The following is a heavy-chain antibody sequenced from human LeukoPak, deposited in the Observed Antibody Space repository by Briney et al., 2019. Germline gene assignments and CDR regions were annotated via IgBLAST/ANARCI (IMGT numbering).Heavy chain of an antibody. CDR3: ARGLVKYQLLSSWFDP. Sequence: GSLRLSCEASGFTFSSNYMSWIRQPPGKGLEWIGDINHSGSTNYNPSLKSRVTISVDTSKNQFSLKLSSVTAADTAVYYCARGLVKYQLLSSWFDPWGQGTLVTVSS. J-gene: IGHJ5*02. D-gene: IGHD2-2*01. V-gene: IGHV4-34*01. CDR1: GFTFSSNY. CDR2: INHSGST.